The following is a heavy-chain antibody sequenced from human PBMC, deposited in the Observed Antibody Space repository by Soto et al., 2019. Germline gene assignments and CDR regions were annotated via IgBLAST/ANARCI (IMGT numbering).Heavy chain of an antibody. D-gene: IGHD4-17*01. V-gene: IGHV1-69*02. Sequence: QVQLVQSGAEVKKPGSSVKVSCKASGGTFSSSTITWVRQAPGEGLEWMGRLNPLVGVPDYIQKLKGRVTITADKSTSTVYMELTSLRSEDTAVYYCARGGDYGDYDFDVWGHGTTVTVSS. J-gene: IGHJ6*02. CDR1: GGTFSSST. CDR3: ARGGDYGDYDFDV. CDR2: LNPLVGVP.